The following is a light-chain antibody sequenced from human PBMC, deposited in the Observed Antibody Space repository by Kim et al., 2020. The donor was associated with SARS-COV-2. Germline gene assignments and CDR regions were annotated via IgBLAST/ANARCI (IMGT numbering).Light chain of an antibody. Sequence: DIQMTQSPSSLSASVGDRVTITCRASQSISNYLNWYQQKPGKAPKLLIYAASSLQSGVPSRFSGSGSGTDLTLTISSLQPEDFATYYCQQSYSTPRTFGQGTKVDIK. CDR3: QQSYSTPRT. CDR2: AAS. V-gene: IGKV1-39*01. CDR1: QSISNY. J-gene: IGKJ1*01.